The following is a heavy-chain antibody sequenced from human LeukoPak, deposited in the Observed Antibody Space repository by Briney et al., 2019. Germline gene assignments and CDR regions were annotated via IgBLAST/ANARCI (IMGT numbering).Heavy chain of an antibody. D-gene: IGHD3-10*01. CDR2: IKQDGSEK. J-gene: IGHJ4*02. CDR3: STAMFRGVWPDY. V-gene: IGHV3-7*03. CDR1: GFTFSSYW. Sequence: GGSLRLSCAASGFTFSSYWMSWVRQAPGKGLEGVANIKQDGSEKYYVDSVKGRFTISRDNAKNSLYLQMNSLRAEDTAVYYCSTAMFRGVWPDYWGQGTLVTVSS.